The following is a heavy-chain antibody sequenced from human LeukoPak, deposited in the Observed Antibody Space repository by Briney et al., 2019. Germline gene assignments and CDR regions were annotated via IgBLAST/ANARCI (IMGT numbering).Heavy chain of an antibody. CDR3: ARGGKGYCSGGSCYSNYYYYYYGMDV. CDR1: GFTFSSYW. Sequence: GGSLRLSCAASGFTFSSYWMSWVRQAPGKGLEWVANIKQDGSEKYYVDSVKGRFTISRDNAKNSLYLQMNSLRAEDTAVYYCARGGKGYCSGGSCYSNYYYYYYGMDVWGQGTTVTVSS. J-gene: IGHJ6*02. CDR2: IKQDGSEK. D-gene: IGHD2-15*01. V-gene: IGHV3-7*01.